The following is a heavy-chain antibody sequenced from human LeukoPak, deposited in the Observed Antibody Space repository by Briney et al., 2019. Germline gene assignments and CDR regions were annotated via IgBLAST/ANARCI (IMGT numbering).Heavy chain of an antibody. D-gene: IGHD3-22*01. Sequence: PSETLSLTCTVSGGSISSGGYYWSWIRQDPGKGLEWIGYIYYSGSTYYNPSLKSRVTISVDTSKNQFSLKLSSVTAADTAVYYCAREYYYDSYTGYFDYWGQGTLVTVSS. CDR3: AREYYYDSYTGYFDY. CDR1: GGSISSGGYY. CDR2: IYYSGST. J-gene: IGHJ4*02. V-gene: IGHV4-31*03.